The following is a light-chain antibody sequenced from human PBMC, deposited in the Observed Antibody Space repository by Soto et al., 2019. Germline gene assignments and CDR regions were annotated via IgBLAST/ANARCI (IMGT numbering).Light chain of an antibody. Sequence: EIVMTQSPATLSVSPVEGATLSCTGSQSFSRNVAWYQQKPGQAPRLLIYGTSTRVTGIPARFSGSGSGTEFTLTISSLQSEDFAVYYCQQYNNWPAWTFGQGTKV. CDR3: QQYNNWPAWT. CDR1: QSFSRN. J-gene: IGKJ1*01. CDR2: GTS. V-gene: IGKV3-15*01.